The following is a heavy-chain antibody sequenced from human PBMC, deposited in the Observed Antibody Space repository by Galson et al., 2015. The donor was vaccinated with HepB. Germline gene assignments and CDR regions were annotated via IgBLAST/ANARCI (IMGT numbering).Heavy chain of an antibody. V-gene: IGHV3-23*01. CDR2: IDGSGAYT. D-gene: IGHD2-21*01. Sequence: RLSCAASGFTLSNYAMSWVRQAPGKGLEWVSAIDGSGAYTHYADSVKGRFTISRDNSKNTLYLQVNSLRAEDTAVYYCAKGSSGGRPYYFDYWGQGTLVTVSS. J-gene: IGHJ4*02. CDR3: AKGSSGGRPYYFDY. CDR1: GFTLSNYA.